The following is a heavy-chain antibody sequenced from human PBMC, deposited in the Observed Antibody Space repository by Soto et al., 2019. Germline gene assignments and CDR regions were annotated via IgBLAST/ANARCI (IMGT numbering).Heavy chain of an antibody. CDR2: ISGRDDST. J-gene: IGHJ6*02. CDR3: ARPLGTTLALAF. Sequence: GGSLRLSCVASGFAFSSYVMTWVRQPPGKGLEWVSAISGRDDSTYYVDSVKGRFTLSRDNSKNTLYLQMNSLRAEDTAVYYCARPLGTTLALAFWGQGSTVTVSS. D-gene: IGHD1-1*01. V-gene: IGHV3-23*01. CDR1: GFAFSSYV.